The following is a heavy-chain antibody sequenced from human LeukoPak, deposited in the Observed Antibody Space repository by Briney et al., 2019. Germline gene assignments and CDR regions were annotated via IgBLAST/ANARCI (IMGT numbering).Heavy chain of an antibody. D-gene: IGHD4-17*01. CDR3: VRVQRGVRSPTDY. V-gene: IGHV3-23*01. CDR1: GFTFSSYA. CDR2: ISGSGGTT. J-gene: IGHJ4*02. Sequence: TGGSLRLSCAASGFTFSSYAMSCVRQAPGRGLGWVSTISGSGGTTYYADSVKGRFTISRDNSKSTLYLQMNSLRAEDTAVYYCVRVQRGVRSPTDYWGQGTLVTVSS.